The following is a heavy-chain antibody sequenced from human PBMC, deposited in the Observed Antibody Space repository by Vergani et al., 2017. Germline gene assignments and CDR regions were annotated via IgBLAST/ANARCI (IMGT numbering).Heavy chain of an antibody. D-gene: IGHD5-12*01. V-gene: IGHV1-3*04. CDR3: ARDLHSGYDLGGDY. CDR2: INNGNGNT. Sequence: QVQLVQSGAEVKKPGSSVKVSCKASGYTFTSYAMHWVRQAPGQRLEWMGWINNGNGNTKYSQKFQGRVTITTDTSASTAYMELSSLRSEDTAVYYCARDLHSGYDLGGDYWGQGTLVTVSS. J-gene: IGHJ4*02. CDR1: GYTFTSYA.